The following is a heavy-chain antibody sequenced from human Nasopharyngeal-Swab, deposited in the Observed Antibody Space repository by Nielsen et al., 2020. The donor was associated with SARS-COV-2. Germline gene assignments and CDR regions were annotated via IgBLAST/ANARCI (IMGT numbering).Heavy chain of an antibody. CDR1: GYSFTNYW. J-gene: IGHJ4*02. D-gene: IGHD3-22*01. Sequence: GESLKISCKGSGYSFTNYWIGWVRQMPGKGLEWMGIIYPGDSDTRYSPSFQGQVTISADKSIITAYLQWSSLKASDTAMYYCASLYDSSGYYPYYFDYWGQGTLVTVSS. V-gene: IGHV5-51*01. CDR3: ASLYDSSGYYPYYFDY. CDR2: IYPGDSDT.